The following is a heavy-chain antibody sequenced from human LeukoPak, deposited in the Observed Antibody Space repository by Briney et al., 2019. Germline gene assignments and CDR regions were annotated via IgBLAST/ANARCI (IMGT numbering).Heavy chain of an antibody. CDR1: GFTFSSYS. D-gene: IGHD3-10*01. CDR3: ARSGSSYQYFDY. CDR2: ISSSSTI. J-gene: IGHJ4*02. Sequence: PGRSLRLSCAASGFTFSSYSMNWVRQAPGKGLEWVSYISSSSTIYYADSVKGRFTISRDNAKNSLYLQMNSLRAEDTAVYYCARSGSSYQYFDYWGQGTLVTVSS. V-gene: IGHV3-48*01.